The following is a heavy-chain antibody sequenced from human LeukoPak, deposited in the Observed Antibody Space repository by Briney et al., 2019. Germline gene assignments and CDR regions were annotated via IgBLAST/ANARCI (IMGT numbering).Heavy chain of an antibody. D-gene: IGHD3-9*01. CDR1: GYTFTSYG. CDR3: ASRYFVRDAFDI. V-gene: IGHV1-18*01. CDR2: ISAYNGNT. J-gene: IGHJ3*02. Sequence: ASVKVSCKASGYTFTSYGISWVRQAPGQGLEWMGWISAYNGNTNYAQKLQGRVTMTTDTSTSTAYMELRSLRSDDTAVYYCASRYFVRDAFDIWGQGTMVTVSS.